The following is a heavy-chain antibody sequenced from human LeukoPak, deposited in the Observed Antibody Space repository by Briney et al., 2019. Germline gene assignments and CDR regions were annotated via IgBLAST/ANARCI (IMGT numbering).Heavy chain of an antibody. V-gene: IGHV3-23*01. Sequence: QPGGSLRLSRAACVFTLSSYAMSCVRHAPGKGGECGSAICGSGGSTYYADSVKGPFTISRDNSKNTLYLQMNSLRAEDTAVYYCAKDGPRGYCTNGVCYLFDYWGQGTLVTVSS. D-gene: IGHD2-8*01. J-gene: IGHJ4*02. CDR3: AKDGPRGYCTNGVCYLFDY. CDR1: VFTLSSYA. CDR2: ICGSGGST.